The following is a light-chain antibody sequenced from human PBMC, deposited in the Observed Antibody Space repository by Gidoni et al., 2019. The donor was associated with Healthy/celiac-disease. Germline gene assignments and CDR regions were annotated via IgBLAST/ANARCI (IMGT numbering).Light chain of an antibody. CDR3: QQFNNYLFT. J-gene: IGKJ3*01. Sequence: AIQLTQSPSSLSASVGDRVTITCRASQGISSALAWYQQKPGKAPKLLIYDASSLESGVPSRFSGSGSGTDFTLTISSLQPEDFATYYCQQFNNYLFTVGPGTKVDIK. CDR1: QGISSA. V-gene: IGKV1D-13*01. CDR2: DAS.